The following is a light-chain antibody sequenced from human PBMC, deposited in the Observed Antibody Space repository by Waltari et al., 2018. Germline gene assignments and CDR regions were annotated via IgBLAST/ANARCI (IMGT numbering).Light chain of an antibody. V-gene: IGLV6-57*01. CDR3: QSYDGGNVI. J-gene: IGLJ2*01. Sequence: NFMLTQPHAVSESPGEPITISCTCSSGSIVSNFVRWYQQRPVRSPTTVIYDDDQGPSEVPGRVSVSIGISSHSASLTIAGLKTEDEADAYCQSYDGGNVIFGGGTKLTVL. CDR2: DDD. CDR1: SGSIVSNF.